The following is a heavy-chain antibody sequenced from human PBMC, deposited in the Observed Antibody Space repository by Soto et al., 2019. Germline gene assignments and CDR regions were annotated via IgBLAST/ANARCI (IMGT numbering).Heavy chain of an antibody. CDR2: VYDSGTT. V-gene: IGHV4-39*01. D-gene: IGHD3-10*01. CDR3: ARRPMVGPLAENAFDI. CDR1: GGSISSSSYH. Sequence: PSETLSLTCTVSGGSISSSSYHWNWIRQPPGKGLEWIGSVYDSGTTYYTPSLKRRVTISVDTYNQFSLKLSSVTAADTAFYYCARRPMVGPLAENAFDIWGQGTMVTVSS. J-gene: IGHJ3*02.